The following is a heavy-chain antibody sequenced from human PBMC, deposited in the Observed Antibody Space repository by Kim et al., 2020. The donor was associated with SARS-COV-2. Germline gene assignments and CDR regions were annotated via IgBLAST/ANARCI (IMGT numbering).Heavy chain of an antibody. V-gene: IGHV3-53*01. Sequence: GGSLRLSCVASGFTVSSNYMNWVRQAPGKGLEWVSVIYAAGSTYYADSVRGRLTISRDISKNTVYLQINSLRVEGTAVYYCARSEVLRELQWGMDVWGQGTTVTVSS. CDR3: ARSEVLRELQWGMDV. CDR2: IYAAGST. CDR1: GFTVSSNY. J-gene: IGHJ6*02. D-gene: IGHD3-3*01.